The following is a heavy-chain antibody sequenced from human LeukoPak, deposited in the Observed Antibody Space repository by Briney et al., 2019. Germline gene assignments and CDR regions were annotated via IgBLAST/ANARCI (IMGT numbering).Heavy chain of an antibody. V-gene: IGHV3-7*01. CDR1: GFTFSSYW. CDR3: ARDKIEGPAKLDY. Sequence: PGGSLRHSCAASGFTFSSYWMSWVRQAPGKGLEWVANIKQDESEKYYVDSLKGRFTISRDNAKNSLYLQMNSLRAEDTAVYYCARDKIEGPAKLDYWGQGIMVTVSS. CDR2: IKQDESEK. D-gene: IGHD2-2*01. J-gene: IGHJ4*02.